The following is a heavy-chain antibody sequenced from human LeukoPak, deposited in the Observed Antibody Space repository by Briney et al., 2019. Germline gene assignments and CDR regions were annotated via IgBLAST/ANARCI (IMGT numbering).Heavy chain of an antibody. J-gene: IGHJ6*03. CDR2: ISYDGSNK. CDR3: ANLYSSGWASSYYMDV. Sequence: GSLRLSCAASGFTFSSYGMHWVRQAPGKGLEWVAVISYDGSNKYYADSVKGRFTISRDNSKNTLYLQMNSLRAEDTAVYYCANLYSSGWASSYYMDVWGKGTTVTVSS. CDR1: GFTFSSYG. V-gene: IGHV3-30*18. D-gene: IGHD6-19*01.